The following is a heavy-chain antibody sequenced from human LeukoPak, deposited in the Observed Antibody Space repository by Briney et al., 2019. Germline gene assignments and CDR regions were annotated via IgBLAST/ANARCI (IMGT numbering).Heavy chain of an antibody. V-gene: IGHV3-48*02. CDR2: ISSSSSTI. CDR1: GFTFSSHS. J-gene: IGHJ4*02. D-gene: IGHD3-22*01. Sequence: GGSLRLSCAASGFTFSSHSMNWVRQAPGKGLEWVSYISSSSSTIYYADSVKGRFTISRDNAKNSLYLQMNSLRDEDTAVYYCARVLHYYDSRTDYWGQGTLVTVSS. CDR3: ARVLHYYDSRTDY.